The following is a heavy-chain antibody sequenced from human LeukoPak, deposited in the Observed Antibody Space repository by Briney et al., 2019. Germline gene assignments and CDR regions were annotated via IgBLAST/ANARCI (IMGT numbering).Heavy chain of an antibody. CDR3: AKDFYSSGWYGGDYYYGMDV. CDR1: GFTFSSYG. D-gene: IGHD6-19*01. CDR2: ISYDGSNK. J-gene: IGHJ6*02. Sequence: PGRSLRLSCAASGFTFSSYGMHWVRQAPGKGLEWVAVISYDGSNKYYADSVKGRFTISRDNSKNTLYLQMNSLRAEDTAVYYCAKDFYSSGWYGGDYYYGMDVWGQGTTVTVSS. V-gene: IGHV3-30*18.